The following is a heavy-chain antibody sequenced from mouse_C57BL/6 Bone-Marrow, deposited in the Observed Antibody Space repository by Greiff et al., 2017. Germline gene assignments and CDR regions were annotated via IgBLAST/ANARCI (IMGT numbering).Heavy chain of an antibody. Sequence: VKLQQSGAELARPGASVKLSCKASGYTFTSYGISWVKQRTGQGLEWIGEIYPRSGNTYYNEKFKGKATLTADKSSSTAYMRLRSLTSEASAVYFCARSNYYAMDYWGQGTSVTVSS. J-gene: IGHJ4*01. D-gene: IGHD2-5*01. CDR3: ARSNYYAMDY. CDR2: IYPRSGNT. V-gene: IGHV1-81*01. CDR1: GYTFTSYG.